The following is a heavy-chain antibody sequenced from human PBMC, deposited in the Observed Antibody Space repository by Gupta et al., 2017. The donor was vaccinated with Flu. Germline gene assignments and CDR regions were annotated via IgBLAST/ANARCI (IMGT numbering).Heavy chain of an antibody. Sequence: QVQLQQWGAGLLKPSETLSLTCAVSGGSLGGDYWSWVRQSPGRGLEWIGEISHSGFTNYSPSLKSRVTMAVDTSNNQISLMLNSVTAADTAVYYCVRQPSRRWFDPWGQGTLVTVSS. CDR3: VRQPSRRWFDP. CDR2: ISHSGFT. J-gene: IGHJ5*02. V-gene: IGHV4-34*02. D-gene: IGHD1-14*01. CDR1: GGSLGGDY.